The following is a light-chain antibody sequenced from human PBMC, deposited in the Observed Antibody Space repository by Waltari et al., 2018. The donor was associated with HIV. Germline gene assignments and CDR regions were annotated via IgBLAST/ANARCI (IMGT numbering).Light chain of an antibody. CDR2: EVN. CDR3: CSYAGSSNVV. V-gene: IGLV2-23*02. Sequence: QSALTQSAPVSGSPGQSITISCPGTSPNIGSYNLASWYQQHPGKAPKVIIYEVNKRPSGVSNRFSGSTSGSTASLTISGLQAEDEADYYCCSYAGSSNVVFGGGTKLTVL. CDR1: SPNIGSYNL. J-gene: IGLJ2*01.